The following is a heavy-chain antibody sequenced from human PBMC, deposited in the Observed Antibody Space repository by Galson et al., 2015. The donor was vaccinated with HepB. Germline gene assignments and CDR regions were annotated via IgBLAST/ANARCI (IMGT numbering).Heavy chain of an antibody. CDR3: ARDFIAVGRGPEY. J-gene: IGHJ4*02. D-gene: IGHD6-19*01. CDR1: GFTFSRYW. Sequence: SLRLSCAASGFTFSRYWMSWVRQAPGKGLEWVANIKRDGREQYYVDSVKGRFTISRDNAKNSLYLQMNSLRAEDTAVYYCARDFIAVGRGPEYWGQGALVTVSS. CDR2: IKRDGREQ. V-gene: IGHV3-7*03.